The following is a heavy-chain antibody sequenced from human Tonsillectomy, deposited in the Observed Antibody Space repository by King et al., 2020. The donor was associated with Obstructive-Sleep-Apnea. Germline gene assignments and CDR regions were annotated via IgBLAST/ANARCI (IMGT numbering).Heavy chain of an antibody. D-gene: IGHD2-21*02. V-gene: IGHV3-30*04. CDR1: GFTFSSSA. J-gene: IGHJ3*02. CDR2: MSYDGINK. Sequence: VKLVESGGGVVQSGRSLRLSCAASGFTFSSSAMHWVRQAPGKGLEWVAVMSYDGINKYYADSVRGRFTISRDNSKNTLYLQMNSLTPEDTAVYYCARSEYCGGDCYFGFDAFDIWGQGTMVTVSS. CDR3: ARSEYCGGDCYFGFDAFDI.